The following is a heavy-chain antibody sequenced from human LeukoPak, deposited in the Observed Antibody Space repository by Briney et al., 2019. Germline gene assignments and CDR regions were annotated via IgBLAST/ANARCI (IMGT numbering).Heavy chain of an antibody. CDR3: ARGGAARLRGVEDY. V-gene: IGHV3-30*04. CDR2: ISYDGSNK. CDR1: GFTFSSYA. J-gene: IGHJ4*02. Sequence: GRSLRLSCAASGFTFSSYAMHWVRQAPGKGLEWVAVISYDGSNKYYADSVKGRFTISRDNAKNSLYLQMNSLRAEDTAVYYCARGGAARLRGVEDYWGQGTLVTVSS. D-gene: IGHD6-6*01.